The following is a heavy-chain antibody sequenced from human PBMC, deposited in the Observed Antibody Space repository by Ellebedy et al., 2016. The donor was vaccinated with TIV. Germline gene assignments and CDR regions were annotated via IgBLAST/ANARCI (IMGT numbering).Heavy chain of an antibody. Sequence: ASVKVSCKVSGYTLTELSMHWVRQAPGKGLEWMGGFDPEDGTTIYAQKFQGRVTMTEDTSTDTAYMELSSLRSEDTAVYYCAAGYSSGWYVEDWGQGTPVTVSS. J-gene: IGHJ4*02. V-gene: IGHV1-24*01. CDR1: GYTLTELS. CDR2: FDPEDGTT. CDR3: AAGYSSGWYVED. D-gene: IGHD6-19*01.